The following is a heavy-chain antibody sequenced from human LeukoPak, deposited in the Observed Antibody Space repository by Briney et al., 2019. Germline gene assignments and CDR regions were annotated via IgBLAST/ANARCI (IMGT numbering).Heavy chain of an antibody. V-gene: IGHV3-33*08. Sequence: PGGSLRLSCAASGFTFSSYAMSWVRQAPGKGLEWVAVIWYDGSNKYYADSVKGRFTISRDNSKNTLYLQMNSLRAGDTAVYYCARLGAAWSLDYWGQGTLVTVSS. D-gene: IGHD1-26*01. CDR2: IWYDGSNK. J-gene: IGHJ4*02. CDR1: GFTFSSYA. CDR3: ARLGAAWSLDY.